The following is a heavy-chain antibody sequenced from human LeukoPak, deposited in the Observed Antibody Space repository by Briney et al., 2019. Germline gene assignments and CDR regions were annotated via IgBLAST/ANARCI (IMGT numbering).Heavy chain of an antibody. CDR2: IYYSGST. V-gene: IGHV4-31*03. D-gene: IGHD6-19*01. J-gene: IGHJ4*02. Sequence: PSQTLSLTCTVSGGSISSGGYYWSWIRQHPGKGLEWIGYIYYSGSTYYNPSLKSRVTISVDTSKNQFSLKLSSVTAADTAVYYCARVPSFGSSGWYIYPFYFDYWGQGTLVTVSS. CDR1: GGSISSGGYY. CDR3: ARVPSFGSSGWYIYPFYFDY.